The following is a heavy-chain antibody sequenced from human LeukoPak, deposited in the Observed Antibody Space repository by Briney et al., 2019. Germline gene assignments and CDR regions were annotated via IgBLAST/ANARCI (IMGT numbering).Heavy chain of an antibody. D-gene: IGHD3-16*02. V-gene: IGHV6-1*01. CDR1: GDIVSSNSAA. CDR3: AREGGNTGVWGSYRYYAFDY. CDR2: TYYRSKWYN. Sequence: SQTLSLTCAISGDIVSSNSAAWNWIRQSPSRGLEWLGRTYYRSKWYNDYAVSVKSRITINPDTFKNQFSLQLNSVTPEDTAVYYCAREGGNTGVWGSYRYYAFDYWGQGTLVTVSS. J-gene: IGHJ4*02.